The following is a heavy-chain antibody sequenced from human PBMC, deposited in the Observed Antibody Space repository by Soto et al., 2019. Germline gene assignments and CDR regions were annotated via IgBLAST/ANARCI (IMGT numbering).Heavy chain of an antibody. J-gene: IGHJ3*02. Sequence: WESLKISCKGSGYSFTSYWIGWVRQMPGKGLECMAIIYPGDSDTRYNPSFHGQVTISADKSISTAYLQWSSLKAPDTAMYYCARGVTGGLAAFDIWGQGTMVTVSS. V-gene: IGHV5-51*01. CDR1: GYSFTSYW. D-gene: IGHD2-8*02. CDR2: IYPGDSDT. CDR3: ARGVTGGLAAFDI.